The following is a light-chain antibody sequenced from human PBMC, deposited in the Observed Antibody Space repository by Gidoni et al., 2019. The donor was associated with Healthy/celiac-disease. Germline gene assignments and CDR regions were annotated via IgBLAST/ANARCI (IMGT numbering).Light chain of an antibody. J-gene: IGKJ1*01. CDR2: KAS. V-gene: IGKV1-5*03. Sequence: PSTLSASLGDRVTIPCRASQSISSWLAWYQQKPGKAPKLLIYKASSLESGVPSRFSGSGSGTEFTLTISSLQPDDFATYYCQQYNSYPWTFGQGTKVEIK. CDR1: QSISSW. CDR3: QQYNSYPWT.